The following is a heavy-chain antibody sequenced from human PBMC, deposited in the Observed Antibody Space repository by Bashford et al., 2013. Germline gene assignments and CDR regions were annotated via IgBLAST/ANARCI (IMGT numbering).Heavy chain of an antibody. J-gene: IGHJ4*02. CDR3: ARVGYSSPVDY. CDR2: IGNKAYSSTT. V-gene: IGHV3-72*01. Sequence: VRQAPGKGLEWVGRIGNKAYSSTTEYAASVKGRFIVSRDDSRNSLYLQMNSLKTEDTAVYYCARVGYSSPVDYWGQGTLGHRLL. D-gene: IGHD6-19*01.